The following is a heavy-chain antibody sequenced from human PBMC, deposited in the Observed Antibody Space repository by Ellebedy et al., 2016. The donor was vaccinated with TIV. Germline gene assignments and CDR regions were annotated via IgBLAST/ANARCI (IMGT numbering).Heavy chain of an antibody. J-gene: IGHJ1*01. V-gene: IGHV1-8*01. CDR3: ARGRCHGDNCYSSYFYH. CDR1: RYPFTSYD. Sequence: ASVKVSXKASRYPFTSYDINWVRQATGQGLEWMGWMNPNSGNTGYAQKFQGRVTMTKNTSARTAYMELSSLRSEDTAVYYCARGRCHGDNCYSSYFYHWGQGTLVTVSS. D-gene: IGHD2-15*01. CDR2: MNPNSGNT.